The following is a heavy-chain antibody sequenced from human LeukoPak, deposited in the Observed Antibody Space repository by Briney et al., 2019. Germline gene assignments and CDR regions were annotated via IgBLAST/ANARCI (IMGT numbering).Heavy chain of an antibody. V-gene: IGHV4-31*03. CDR2: KYYSGSA. CDR3: ATPYCSSLSCLDVFKI. CDR1: GVSIRDGRYY. Sequence: SETLSLTCSDPGVSIRDGRYYWSWISQRPGKGLEWIGTKYYSGSAKYNPSLKSRLTISIDTPKNQFSMQLSSVTAADTAMYYCATPYCSSLSCLDVFKIWGQGTMVTVSS. J-gene: IGHJ3*02. D-gene: IGHD2-2*01.